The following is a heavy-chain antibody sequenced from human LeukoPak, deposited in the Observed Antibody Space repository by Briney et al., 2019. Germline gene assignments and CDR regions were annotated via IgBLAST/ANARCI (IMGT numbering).Heavy chain of an antibody. Sequence: SETLSLTCTVSGGSISSSSYYWGWIRQPPGKGLEWIGSIYYSGSTYYNPSLKSRVTTSVDTSKNQFSLKLSSVTAADTAVYYCATAMAFDYWGQGTLVTVSS. J-gene: IGHJ4*02. D-gene: IGHD5-18*01. CDR2: IYYSGST. V-gene: IGHV4-39*01. CDR1: GGSISSSSYY. CDR3: ATAMAFDY.